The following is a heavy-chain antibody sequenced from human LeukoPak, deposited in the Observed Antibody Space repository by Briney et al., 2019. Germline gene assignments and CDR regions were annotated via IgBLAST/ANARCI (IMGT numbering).Heavy chain of an antibody. CDR3: ARDSPYDSRPLHGY. Sequence: ASVKVSCKASGYTFTSYGISWVRQAPGQGLEWMGWISAYNGNTKYAQKLQGRVTMTTDTSTSTAYMELRSLRSDDTAVYYCARDSPYDSRPLHGYWGQGTLVTVSS. CDR1: GYTFTSYG. J-gene: IGHJ4*02. CDR2: ISAYNGNT. V-gene: IGHV1-18*01. D-gene: IGHD3-22*01.